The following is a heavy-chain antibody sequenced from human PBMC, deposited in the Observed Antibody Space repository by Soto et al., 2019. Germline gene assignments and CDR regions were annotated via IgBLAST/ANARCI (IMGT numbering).Heavy chain of an antibody. CDR2: IYYSGPA. D-gene: IGHD4-17*01. CDR1: GASITGVGSN. Sequence: QLRLRGSGPGLLKPSETLPLTCTVPGASITGVGSNGAWSPQPPGKGREWIGSIYYSGPANYSPSLKSRLAIDVDTSKNQFSLRLSSVTAADTAVYYCATRSGDYVGWFDPWGQGTRVTVSS. CDR3: ATRSGDYVGWFDP. V-gene: IGHV4-39*01. J-gene: IGHJ5*02.